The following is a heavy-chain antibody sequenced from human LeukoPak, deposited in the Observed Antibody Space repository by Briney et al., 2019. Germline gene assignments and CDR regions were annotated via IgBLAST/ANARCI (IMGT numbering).Heavy chain of an antibody. Sequence: GGSLRLSCAASGFTFSSYEMNWVRQAPGKGLEWVSYISSGGSTIYYADSVKGRFTISRDNAKNSLYLQVNSLKTEDTAVYCCTTAMAVPIRTWGAFDIWGQGTMVIVSS. J-gene: IGHJ3*02. CDR3: TTAMAVPIRTWGAFDI. CDR2: ISSGGSTI. D-gene: IGHD2-21*01. CDR1: GFTFSSYE. V-gene: IGHV3-48*03.